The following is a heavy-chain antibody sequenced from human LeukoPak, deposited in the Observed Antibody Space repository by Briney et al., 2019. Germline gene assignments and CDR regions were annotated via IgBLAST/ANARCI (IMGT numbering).Heavy chain of an antibody. CDR1: GYTFTSYG. CDR2: ISAYDGNT. Sequence: ASVKVSCKASGYTFTSYGISWVRQAPGQGLEWMGWISAYDGNTNYAQKLQGRVTMTTDTSTSTAYMELRSLRSDDTAVYYCARGNNYYDSSGYYHWGQGTLVTVSS. V-gene: IGHV1-18*01. J-gene: IGHJ5*02. D-gene: IGHD3-22*01. CDR3: ARGNNYYDSSGYYH.